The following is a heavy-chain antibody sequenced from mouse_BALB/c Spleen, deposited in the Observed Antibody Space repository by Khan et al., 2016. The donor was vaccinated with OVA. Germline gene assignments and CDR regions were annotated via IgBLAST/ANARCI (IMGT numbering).Heavy chain of an antibody. Sequence: QIQLVQSGPELKKPGETVKISCKASGYTFTNYGMNWVKQTPGKGLEWMGWINTYTGEPTYADDFKGRFAYSLDTSASTAYLQINNLKNGDSATYYCASGGYWYFDVWGAGTTVTVSS. CDR1: GYTFTNYG. CDR2: INTYTGEP. CDR3: ASGGYWYFDV. D-gene: IGHD1-1*02. J-gene: IGHJ1*01. V-gene: IGHV9-3-1*01.